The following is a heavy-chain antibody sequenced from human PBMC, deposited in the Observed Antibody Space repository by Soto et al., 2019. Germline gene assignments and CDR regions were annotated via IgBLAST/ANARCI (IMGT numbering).Heavy chain of an antibody. CDR2: IYWNDDK. V-gene: IGHV2-5*01. CDR1: GFSLTTAGLG. D-gene: IGHD2-21*02. Sequence: SGPTLVNPTQTLTLTCTFSGFSLTTAGLGVGWIRQPPGKALEWVALIYWNDDKQYSPSLKTRLTITKDTSKNQVVLTMTNMDPVDTATYYCAHRHRVGIVTDGSDYWGQGTLVTVSS. CDR3: AHRHRVGIVTDGSDY. J-gene: IGHJ4*02.